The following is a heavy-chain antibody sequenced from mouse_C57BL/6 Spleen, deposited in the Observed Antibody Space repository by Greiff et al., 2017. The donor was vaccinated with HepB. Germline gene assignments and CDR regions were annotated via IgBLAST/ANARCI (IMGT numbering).Heavy chain of an antibody. V-gene: IGHV5-17*01. CDR1: GFTFSDYG. J-gene: IGHJ1*03. CDR3: ARSHYWYFDV. CDR2: ISSGSSTI. Sequence: EVQGVESGGGLVKPGGSLKLSCAASGFTFSDYGMHWVRQAPEKGLEWVAYISSGSSTIYYADTVKGRFTISRDNAKNTLFLQMTSLRSEDTAMYYCARSHYWYFDVWGTGTTVTVSS.